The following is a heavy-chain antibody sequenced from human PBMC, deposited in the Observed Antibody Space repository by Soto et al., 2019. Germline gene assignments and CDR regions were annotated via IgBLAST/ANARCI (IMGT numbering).Heavy chain of an antibody. CDR3: ARGGRILITCSDH. Sequence: GASVKVSCKASGYTFTDYYMHWVRQAPGQGLEWMGWINTNTGGGNYAQKFQGRVTLTRDTSISTAYLELSSLRSDDTAVYYCARGGRILITCSDHWGPGTLVTVSS. D-gene: IGHD2-8*01. CDR2: INTNTGGG. J-gene: IGHJ5*02. CDR1: GYTFTDYY. V-gene: IGHV1-2*02.